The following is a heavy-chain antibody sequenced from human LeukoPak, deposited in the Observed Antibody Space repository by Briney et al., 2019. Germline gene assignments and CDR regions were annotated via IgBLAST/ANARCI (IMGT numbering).Heavy chain of an antibody. J-gene: IGHJ3*02. V-gene: IGHV1-2*02. Sequence: ASVKVSCKASGYTFTAYYMHWVRQAPGQGLEWMGWINPNSGGTNYAQKFQGRVTMTRDTSSSTAYMELSRLRSDDTAVYYCARDRGNSGSYLNAFGIWGQGTMVTVSS. CDR2: INPNSGGT. CDR3: ARDRGNSGSYLNAFGI. D-gene: IGHD1-26*01. CDR1: GYTFTAYY.